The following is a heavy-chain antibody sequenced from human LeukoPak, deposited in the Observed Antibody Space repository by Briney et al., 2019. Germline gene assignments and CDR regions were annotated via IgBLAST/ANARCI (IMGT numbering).Heavy chain of an antibody. V-gene: IGHV3-30*02. Sequence: GGSLRLSCAASGFTFSSYGMHWVRQAPGKGLEWVAFIRFDGTNKYYADPVKGRFTISRDNSKNTLYLQMNSLRTEDTAVYYCARTFDYWGQGTLVTVSS. CDR1: GFTFSSYG. CDR2: IRFDGTNK. CDR3: ARTFDY. J-gene: IGHJ4*02.